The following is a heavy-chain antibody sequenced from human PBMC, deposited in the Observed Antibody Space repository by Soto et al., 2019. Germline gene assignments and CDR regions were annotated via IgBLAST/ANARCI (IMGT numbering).Heavy chain of an antibody. CDR3: ARRIVVAADDAFDI. CDR1: GFTVSSNY. CDR2: IYSGGST. V-gene: IGHV3-53*01. D-gene: IGHD6-19*01. Sequence: AGPLRLSFEASGFTVSSNYMSWVRQAPGKGLEWVSVIYSGGSTYYADSVKGRFTISRDNSKNTLYLQMNSLRAEDTAVYYCARRIVVAADDAFDIWGQGTMVTVSS. J-gene: IGHJ3*02.